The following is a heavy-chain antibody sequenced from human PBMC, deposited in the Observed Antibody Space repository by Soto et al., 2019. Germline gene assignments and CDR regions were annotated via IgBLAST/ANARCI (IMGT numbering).Heavy chain of an antibody. CDR3: ARVLIAANYYYGMDV. Sequence: GASVKVSCKASGYTFTGYYMHWVRQAPGQGLEWMGWINPNSGGTNYAQKFQGRVTMTRDTSISTAYMELSRLRSDDTAVYYCARVLIAANYYYGMDVWGQGTTVTVSS. J-gene: IGHJ6*02. CDR2: INPNSGGT. CDR1: GYTFTGYY. D-gene: IGHD6-6*01. V-gene: IGHV1-2*02.